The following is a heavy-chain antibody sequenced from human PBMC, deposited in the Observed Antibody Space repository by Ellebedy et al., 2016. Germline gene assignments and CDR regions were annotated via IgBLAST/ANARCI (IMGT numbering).Heavy chain of an antibody. CDR2: IKNKTEGGTT. D-gene: IGHD1-26*01. Sequence: GESLKISCAASGFTFSTYAMSWVRQAPGKGLEWVGRIKNKTEGGTTNYAVPVKGRFTISRDDSKNTLYLQMTGLKTEDTAVYLCTTIGNLWGQGTLVTVSS. V-gene: IGHV3-15*01. CDR1: GFTFSTYA. CDR3: TTIGNL. J-gene: IGHJ5*02.